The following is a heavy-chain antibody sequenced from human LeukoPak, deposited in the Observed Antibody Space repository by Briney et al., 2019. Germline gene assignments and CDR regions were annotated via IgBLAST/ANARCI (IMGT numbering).Heavy chain of an antibody. CDR3: ARRAQYYDFWSGYKEGGWFDP. CDR2: INHSGSI. Sequence: SETLSLTCAVYGGSFSGYYWSWIRQPPGKGLEWIGEINHSGSINYNPSLKSRVTISVDTSKNQFSLKLSSVTAADTAVYYCARRAQYYDFWSGYKEGGWFDPWGQGTLVTVSS. V-gene: IGHV4-34*01. CDR1: GGSFSGYY. J-gene: IGHJ5*02. D-gene: IGHD3-3*01.